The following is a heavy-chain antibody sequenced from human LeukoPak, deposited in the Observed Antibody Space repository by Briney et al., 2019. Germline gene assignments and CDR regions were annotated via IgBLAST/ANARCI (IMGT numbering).Heavy chain of an antibody. CDR2: ISYDGSNK. CDR3: AKELDYSSSWPRGFHY. J-gene: IGHJ4*02. D-gene: IGHD6-13*01. V-gene: IGHV3-30*18. Sequence: PGRSLRLSCAASGFTFSSYGMHWVRQAPGKGLEWVAVISYDGSNKYYADSVKGRFTISRDNSKNTLYLKMNSLRAEDTAVYYCAKELDYSSSWPRGFHYWGQGTLVTVSS. CDR1: GFTFSSYG.